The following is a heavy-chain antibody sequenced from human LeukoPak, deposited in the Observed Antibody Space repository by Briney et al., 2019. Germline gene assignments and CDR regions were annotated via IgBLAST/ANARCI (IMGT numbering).Heavy chain of an antibody. CDR3: AGHEDYVEHLFDH. V-gene: IGHV3-11*03. CDR1: GFSFSDSY. Sequence: GGSLRLSCVVSGFSFSDSYMTWIRQAPGKGLEWVSYIGGRSTTSTNYADSVKGRFTISRDNAKNSVILQMNSLRVEDTAVYYCAGHEDYVEHLFDHWGQGTLVTVSS. J-gene: IGHJ4*02. CDR2: IGGRSTTST. D-gene: IGHD4-17*01.